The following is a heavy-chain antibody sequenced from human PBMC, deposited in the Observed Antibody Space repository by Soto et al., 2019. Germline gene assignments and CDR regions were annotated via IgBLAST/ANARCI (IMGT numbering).Heavy chain of an antibody. Sequence: QVQLVQSGAEVKKPGSSVKVSCKASGGTFSSYTISWVRQAPGQGLEWMGRIIPILGIANYAQKFQGRVTITADKATRTAYIEPSSLRSEDTAVYYCARVEEGSGSYYYYYGMDVWGQGTTVTVSS. V-gene: IGHV1-69*02. CDR3: ARVEEGSGSYYYYYGMDV. CDR2: IIPILGIA. CDR1: GGTFSSYT. J-gene: IGHJ6*02. D-gene: IGHD3-10*01.